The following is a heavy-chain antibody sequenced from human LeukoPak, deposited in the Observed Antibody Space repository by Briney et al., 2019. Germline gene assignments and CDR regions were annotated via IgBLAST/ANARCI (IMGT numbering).Heavy chain of an antibody. CDR3: ARASSGWYYMDV. CDR2: ISSSSSVI. Sequence: AGGSLRLSCAASGFTFSSYSMNWVRQAPGKGLEWVSSISSSSSVIYYDDSVKGRFTISRDTAKNSMYLKMHSLRAEDTAVYYCARASSGWYYMDVWGNGTTVTVSS. CDR1: GFTFSSYS. J-gene: IGHJ6*03. V-gene: IGHV3-21*01. D-gene: IGHD6-19*01.